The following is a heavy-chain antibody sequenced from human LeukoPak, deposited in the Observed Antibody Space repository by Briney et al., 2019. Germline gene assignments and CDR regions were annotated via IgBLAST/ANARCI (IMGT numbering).Heavy chain of an antibody. J-gene: IGHJ4*02. CDR2: ISGGGSTI. V-gene: IGHV3-48*03. Sequence: GGCLRLSCAASGSTFSDYEMNWVRQGPGKGLEWVSYISGGGSTIYYADSVKGRFTISRDNAKNSLYLQMNSLRAEDTTVYYCATRHDYWGQGTLVTVSS. CDR1: GSTFSDYE. CDR3: ATRHDY.